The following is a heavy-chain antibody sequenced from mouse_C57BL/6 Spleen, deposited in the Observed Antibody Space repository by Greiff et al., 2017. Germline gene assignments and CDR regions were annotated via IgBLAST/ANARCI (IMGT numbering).Heavy chain of an antibody. J-gene: IGHJ4*01. Sequence: VQLQQPGTELVKPGASVKLSCKASGYTFTSYWMHWVKQRPGQGLEWIGNITPSNGGTNYNEKFKSKATLTVDKSSSTAYMQLSRLTSEDSAVYYCARRPYYGSSYYAMDYWGQGTSVTVSS. CDR2: ITPSNGGT. D-gene: IGHD1-1*01. CDR3: ARRPYYGSSYYAMDY. V-gene: IGHV1-53*01. CDR1: GYTFTSYW.